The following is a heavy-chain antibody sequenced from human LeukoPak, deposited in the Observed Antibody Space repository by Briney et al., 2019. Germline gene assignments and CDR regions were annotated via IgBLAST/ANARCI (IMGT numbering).Heavy chain of an antibody. CDR2: IYYRGRT. Sequence: SETLSLTCTVSGGSVSSSSYYWDWIRQPPGKGLEWIGSIYYRGRTFYNPSLTSRITISVDTSNNHFSLRLSSVTAADTAVYYCARYYRSGTYYTNWGQGTLVTVS. CDR1: GGSVSSSSYY. CDR3: ARYYRSGTYYTN. D-gene: IGHD3-10*01. J-gene: IGHJ4*02. V-gene: IGHV4-39*01.